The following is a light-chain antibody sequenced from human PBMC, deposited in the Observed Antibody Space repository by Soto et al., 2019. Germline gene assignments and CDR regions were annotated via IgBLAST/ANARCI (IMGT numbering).Light chain of an antibody. V-gene: IGLV2-23*01. CDR1: SSDVGSYNL. CDR3: CSYASSDTYV. J-gene: IGLJ1*01. Sequence: HSVLTQPASVSGSPGQSITISCTGTSSDVGSYNLVSWYQQHPGKAPKLMIYGGNKRPSGVSNRFSGSKSGNTASLTISGLQAEDEADYYCCSYASSDTYVFGTGIKVTVL. CDR2: GGN.